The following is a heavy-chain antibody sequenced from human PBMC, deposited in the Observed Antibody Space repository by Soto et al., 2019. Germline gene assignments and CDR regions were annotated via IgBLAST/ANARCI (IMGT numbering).Heavy chain of an antibody. CDR3: ASGRSSSGYYSDY. Sequence: GESLKISCKGSVYSFTSYWIGWVRQMPGKGLEWMGIIYPGDSDTRYSPSFQGQVTISADKSISTAYLQWSSLKASDTAMYYCASGRSSSGYYSDYWGQGTLVTVSS. V-gene: IGHV5-51*01. D-gene: IGHD3-22*01. CDR1: VYSFTSYW. CDR2: IYPGDSDT. J-gene: IGHJ4*02.